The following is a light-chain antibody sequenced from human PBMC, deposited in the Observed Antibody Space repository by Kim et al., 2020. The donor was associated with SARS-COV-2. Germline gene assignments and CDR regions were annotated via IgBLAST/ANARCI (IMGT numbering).Light chain of an antibody. CDR2: AAS. CDR3: QKYGSVPRT. Sequence: PGGEATPACRRRGGVSGSYLAWYQQKPGKPPNLLISAASTWPEGIPSRFGGTRSGTHYTLTISGLQPEDVAAYYCQKYGSVPRTFGEGTKVDIK. V-gene: IGKV3D-7*01. J-gene: IGKJ4*01. CDR1: GGVSGSY.